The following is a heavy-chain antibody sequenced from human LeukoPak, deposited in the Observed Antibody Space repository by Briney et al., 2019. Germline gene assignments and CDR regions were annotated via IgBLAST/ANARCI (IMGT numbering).Heavy chain of an antibody. D-gene: IGHD2-15*01. Sequence: EGSLRLSCAASGFTFSDYWMSWARQAPGKGLEWVASIKQDGSEKNYVDSVKGRFTVSRDNAKNSLFLQINSLRDEDTAVYYCVRRLVVAGVGDYWGQGTLVTVSS. V-gene: IGHV3-7*01. CDR2: IKQDGSEK. J-gene: IGHJ4*02. CDR1: GFTFSDYW. CDR3: VRRLVVAGVGDY.